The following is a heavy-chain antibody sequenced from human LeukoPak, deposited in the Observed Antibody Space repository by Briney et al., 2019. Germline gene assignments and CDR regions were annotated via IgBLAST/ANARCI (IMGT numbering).Heavy chain of an antibody. D-gene: IGHD3-22*01. J-gene: IGHJ5*02. CDR1: GFTFSRYW. V-gene: IGHV3-74*01. CDR3: VRVLSGSWDWFDP. CDR2: INPDGSTT. Sequence: GGSLRLSCAASGFTFSRYWIHWVRQAPGKGVEWVSRINPDGSTTTYADSVKGRFTISRDNAKNTVYLQMNNLRAEDTALYHCVRVLSGSWDWFDPWGQGTLVTVSS.